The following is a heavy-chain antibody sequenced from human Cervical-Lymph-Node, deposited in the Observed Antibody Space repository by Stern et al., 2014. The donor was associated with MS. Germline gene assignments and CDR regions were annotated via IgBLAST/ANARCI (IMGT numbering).Heavy chain of an antibody. V-gene: IGHV4-39*01. D-gene: IGHD4-17*01. J-gene: IGHJ4*02. CDR3: ALFGYGDIDY. Sequence: QVQLQESGPGLVKPSETLSLTCTVSGGSISSSSYYWGWIRQPPGKGLAWIGSIYYSGSTYYNPSLKSRVTISVDTSKNQLSPKLSSVTAADTAVYYCALFGYGDIDYWGQGTLVTVSS. CDR1: GGSISSSSYY. CDR2: IYYSGST.